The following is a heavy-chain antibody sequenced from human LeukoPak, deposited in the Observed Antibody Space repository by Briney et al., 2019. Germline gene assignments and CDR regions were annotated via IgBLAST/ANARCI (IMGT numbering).Heavy chain of an antibody. Sequence: SETLSLTCTVSGGSISSGGYYWSWIRQHPGKGLEWIGYIYYSGSTYYNPSLKSRVTISVDTSKNQFSLKLSSVTAADTAVYYCARPRVKLYSSSWYYMDVWGKGTTVTVSS. CDR2: IYYSGST. CDR1: GGSISSGGYY. D-gene: IGHD6-13*01. V-gene: IGHV4-31*03. CDR3: ARPRVKLYSSSWYYMDV. J-gene: IGHJ6*03.